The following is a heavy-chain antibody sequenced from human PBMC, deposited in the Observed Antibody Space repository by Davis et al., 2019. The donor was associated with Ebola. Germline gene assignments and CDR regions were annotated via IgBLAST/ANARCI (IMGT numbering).Heavy chain of an antibody. CDR2: IYHSGST. CDR1: GGSISSSNW. Sequence: MPSETLSLTCAVSGGSISSSNWWSWVRQPPGKGLEWIEEIYHSGSTNYNPSLKSRVTISVDTSKNQFSLKLSSVTAADTAVYYCARESRYSSGWYSTWFDPWGQGTLVTVSS. D-gene: IGHD6-19*01. J-gene: IGHJ5*02. CDR3: ARESRYSSGWYSTWFDP. V-gene: IGHV4-4*02.